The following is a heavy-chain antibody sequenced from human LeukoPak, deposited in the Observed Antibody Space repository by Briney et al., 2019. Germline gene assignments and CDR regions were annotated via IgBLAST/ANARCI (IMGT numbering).Heavy chain of an antibody. Sequence: SETLSLTCAVYGGSFSGYYWSWIRQPPGKGLEWIGEINHSGSTNYNPSLKSRVTISVDTSKNQFSLKLSSVTAADTAVYYCVIRGVIRAFDIWGQGTMVTVSS. V-gene: IGHV4-34*01. J-gene: IGHJ3*02. CDR3: VIRGVIRAFDI. CDR1: GGSFSGYY. CDR2: INHSGST. D-gene: IGHD3-10*01.